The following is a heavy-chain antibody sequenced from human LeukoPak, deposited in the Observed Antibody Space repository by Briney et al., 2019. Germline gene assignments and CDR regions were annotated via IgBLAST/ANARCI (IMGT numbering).Heavy chain of an antibody. J-gene: IGHJ4*02. CDR2: IYYSGST. D-gene: IGHD6-19*01. CDR3: ARDRSGWNYVGY. Sequence: PSETLSLTCTVSGGSISSGGYYWSWIRQHPGKGLEWIGYIYYSGSTYYNPSLESRVTISVDTSKNQFSLKLSSVTAADTAVYYCARDRSGWNYVGYWGQGTLVTVSS. CDR1: GGSISSGGYY. V-gene: IGHV4-31*03.